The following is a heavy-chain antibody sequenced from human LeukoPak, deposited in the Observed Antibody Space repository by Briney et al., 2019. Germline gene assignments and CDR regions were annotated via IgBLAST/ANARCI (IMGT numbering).Heavy chain of an antibody. CDR2: INHSGST. J-gene: IGHJ5*02. D-gene: IGHD2-2*01. Sequence: SQTLSLTCTVSGGSISSSGYYWSWIRQPPGKGLEWIGYINHSGSTYYNPSINSRVTISVDTSKNQLSQKLTSVNAADTAVYYCAGTDIVVVGWFDPWGQGTLVTVSS. CDR3: AGTDIVVVGWFDP. CDR1: GGSISSSGYY. V-gene: IGHV4-30-2*03.